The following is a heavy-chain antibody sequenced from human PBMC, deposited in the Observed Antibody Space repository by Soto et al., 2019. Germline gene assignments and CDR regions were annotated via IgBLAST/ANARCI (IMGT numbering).Heavy chain of an antibody. J-gene: IGHJ4*02. Sequence: EVQLVESGGGLVKPGGSLRLSCEVSGFTLSNAWMNWVRQAPGKGLEWVGRIKGKTKGGTTDYAVPVKGRFVISRDDSRNTLYLQMNSLKTEDTAVYYCTSDTYVGTPLHYWGQGTLVTVSS. CDR2: IKGKTKGGTT. D-gene: IGHD7-27*01. V-gene: IGHV3-15*07. CDR3: TSDTYVGTPLHY. CDR1: GFTLSNAW.